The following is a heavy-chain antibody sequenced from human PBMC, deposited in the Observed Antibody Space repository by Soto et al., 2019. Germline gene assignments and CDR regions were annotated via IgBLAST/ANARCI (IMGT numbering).Heavy chain of an antibody. J-gene: IGHJ4*02. Sequence: SLRLSCLASVFTFSDDYMSWSRQAPGKGLEWVSYISSSGGTIYYADSVKGRFTISRDNAKNSLFLQMNSLRADDTAVYYCARASSPRDPWLDYWGQGTLVTVSS. CDR3: ARASSPRDPWLDY. CDR2: ISSSGGTI. D-gene: IGHD5-18*01. V-gene: IGHV3-11*01. CDR1: VFTFSDDY.